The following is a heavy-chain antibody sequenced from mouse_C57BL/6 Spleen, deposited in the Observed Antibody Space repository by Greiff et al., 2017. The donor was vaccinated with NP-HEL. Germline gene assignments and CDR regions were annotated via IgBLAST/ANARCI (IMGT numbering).Heavy chain of an antibody. CDR1: GFNIKDDY. CDR2: IDPENGDT. CDR3: TTHYYGSSVDY. D-gene: IGHD1-1*01. Sequence: VQLQQSGAELVRPGASVKLSCTASGFNIKDDYMHWVKQRPEQGLEWIGWIDPENGDTEYASKFQGKATITADTSSNTAYLQLSSLTTEDTSVYYCTTHYYGSSVDYWGQGTTLTVSS. V-gene: IGHV14-4*01. J-gene: IGHJ2*01.